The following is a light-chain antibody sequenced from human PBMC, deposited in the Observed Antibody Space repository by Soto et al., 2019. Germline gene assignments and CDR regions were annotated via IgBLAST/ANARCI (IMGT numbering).Light chain of an antibody. Sequence: DIVMTQSPDSLAVSLGESATINCKSTQSVLYSSNNKNYLAWYQQKPGQPPKLLINCASTREFGVPDRISGSGSGTDFTLTISNLQAEDGAVYYCQQYYSTPVTCGPGTKVDLK. CDR2: CAS. CDR3: QQYYSTPVT. J-gene: IGKJ3*01. V-gene: IGKV4-1*01. CDR1: QSVLYSSNNKNY.